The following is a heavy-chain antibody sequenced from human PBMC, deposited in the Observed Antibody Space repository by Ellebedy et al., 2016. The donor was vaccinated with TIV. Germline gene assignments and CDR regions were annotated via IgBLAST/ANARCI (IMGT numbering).Heavy chain of an antibody. J-gene: IGHJ4*02. CDR3: ARGGESFDS. CDR2: ISYSGST. CDR1: GVSIGSFY. V-gene: IGHV4-59*01. Sequence: MPSETLSLTCTVSGVSIGSFYWSWIRQPPGRGLEWIGFISYSGSTSYNPSLKSRVTISVDTSKNHFSLKLNSVTAADKAVYYCARGGESFDSWGRGTLVTVSS. D-gene: IGHD2-21*01.